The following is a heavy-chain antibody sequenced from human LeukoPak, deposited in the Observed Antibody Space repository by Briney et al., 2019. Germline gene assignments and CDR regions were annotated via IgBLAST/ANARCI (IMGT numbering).Heavy chain of an antibody. CDR1: EFTVYNSY. Sequence: GGSLRLSCAVSEFTVYNSYMSWVRQAPGKGLEWVSIIYSGGDTFYVDSVKGRFTISRDKSKNTVYLQMNSLRAEDTAVYYCATRDRNNGVDYWGQGTQVTVSS. CDR2: IYSGGDT. V-gene: IGHV3-53*01. CDR3: ATRDRNNGVDY. D-gene: IGHD2-8*01. J-gene: IGHJ4*02.